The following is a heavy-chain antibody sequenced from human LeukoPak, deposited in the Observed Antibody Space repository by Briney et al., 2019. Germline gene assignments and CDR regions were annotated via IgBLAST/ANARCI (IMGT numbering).Heavy chain of an antibody. Sequence: ASVKVSCKASGYTFTSYGISWVRQAPGQRLEWMGWISAYNGNTNYAQKLQGRVTMTTDTSTSTAYMELRSLRSDDTAVYYCATVWDYDSSGYYPDYRGQGTLVTVSS. V-gene: IGHV1-18*01. CDR1: GYTFTSYG. CDR3: ATVWDYDSSGYYPDY. J-gene: IGHJ4*02. CDR2: ISAYNGNT. D-gene: IGHD3-22*01.